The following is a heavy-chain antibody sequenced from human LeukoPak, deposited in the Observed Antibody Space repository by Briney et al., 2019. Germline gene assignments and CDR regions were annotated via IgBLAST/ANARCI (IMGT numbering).Heavy chain of an antibody. V-gene: IGHV3-15*01. CDR2: IKSKTDGGTT. CDR3: TTDDWTYYDILTGFFDY. CDR1: GFTFSNAW. Sequence: PGGSLRLSCAASGFTFSNAWMSWVRQAPGKGLEWVGRIKSKTDGGTTDYAAPVKGRFTISRDDSKNTLYLQMNSLKTEDTAVYYCTTDDWTYYDILTGFFDYWGQGTLVTVSS. D-gene: IGHD3-9*01. J-gene: IGHJ4*02.